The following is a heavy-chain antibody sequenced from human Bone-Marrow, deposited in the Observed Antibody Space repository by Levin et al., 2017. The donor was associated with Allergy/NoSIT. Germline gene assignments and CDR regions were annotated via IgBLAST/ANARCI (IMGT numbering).Heavy chain of an antibody. D-gene: IGHD6-19*01. Sequence: GGSLRLSCSASGFTFSSYAMHWVRQAPGKGLEYVSAISSNGGSTYYADSVKGRFTISRDNSKNTLYLQMSSLRAEDTAVYYCVKREYSSGCGWFDYWGQGTLVTVSS. CDR3: VKREYSSGCGWFDY. CDR2: ISSNGGST. V-gene: IGHV3-64D*06. CDR1: GFTFSSYA. J-gene: IGHJ4*02.